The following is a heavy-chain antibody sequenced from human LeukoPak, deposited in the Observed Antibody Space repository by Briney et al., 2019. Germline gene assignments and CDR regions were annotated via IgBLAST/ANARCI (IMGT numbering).Heavy chain of an antibody. CDR2: IYYSGST. CDR1: GGSLSGYY. V-gene: IGHV4-59*06. CDR3: AREEAPPGGMDV. D-gene: IGHD5-24*01. Sequence: SETLSLTCTVYGGSLSGYYWSWIRQPPGKGLQWIGYIYYSGSTYYNPSLKSRVTISVDTSKNQFSLKLSSVTAADTAVYYCAREEAPPGGMDVWGQGTTVTVSS. J-gene: IGHJ6*02.